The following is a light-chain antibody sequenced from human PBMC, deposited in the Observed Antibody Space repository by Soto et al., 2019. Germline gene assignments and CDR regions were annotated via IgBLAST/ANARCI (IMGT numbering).Light chain of an antibody. CDR1: QSASNNY. CDR2: GAS. J-gene: IGKJ1*01. CDR3: QQYGSSGT. Sequence: DIVLTQSPGTLFLSPGQRATLSSRASQSASNNYLAWYQKKPHKAPRLLIYGASNTATGIPDRLSGGGSGTVFTITISRLQPEDFAVYYCQQYGSSGTFGQGTKVDIK. V-gene: IGKV3-20*01.